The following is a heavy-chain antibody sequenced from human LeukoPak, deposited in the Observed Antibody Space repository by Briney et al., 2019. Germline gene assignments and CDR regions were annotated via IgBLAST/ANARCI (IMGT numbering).Heavy chain of an antibody. V-gene: IGHV1-2*06. J-gene: IGHJ3*02. CDR2: INPNSGGT. Sequence: APVKVSCKASGYTFTGYYMHWVRQAPGQGLEWMGRINPNSGGTNYAQKFQGRVTMTRDTSISTAYMELSRLRSDDTAVYYCARVPDSSGYYYSDAFDIWGQGTMVTVSS. D-gene: IGHD3-22*01. CDR3: ARVPDSSGYYYSDAFDI. CDR1: GYTFTGYY.